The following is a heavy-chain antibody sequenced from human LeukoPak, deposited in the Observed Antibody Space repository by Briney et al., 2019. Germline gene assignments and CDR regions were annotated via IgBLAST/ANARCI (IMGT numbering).Heavy chain of an antibody. Sequence: KTSETLSLTCSVSGASISSTRYYWGWIRQPPGKGLEWIGTIFYSGTTYYNPSLKSRITISVDTSKNQFSLKLSSVTAADTAVYYCARAWDYNWFDPWGQGTLVTVSS. J-gene: IGHJ5*02. D-gene: IGHD1-26*01. CDR3: ARAWDYNWFDP. CDR1: GASISSTRYY. CDR2: IFYSGTT. V-gene: IGHV4-39*01.